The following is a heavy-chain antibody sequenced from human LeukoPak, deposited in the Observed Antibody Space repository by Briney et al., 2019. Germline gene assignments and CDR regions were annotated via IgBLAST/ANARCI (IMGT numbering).Heavy chain of an antibody. V-gene: IGHV3-30*02. CDR2: IRYDGSNK. J-gene: IGHJ3*02. Sequence: GESLRLSCAASGLTFSSFGKHWVRQAPGKGLEWVAFIRYDGSNKYHADAVKDRFTISRDNSKNTLYLQMDSLRSEDTAMYYCAKHQIWEGTIFGVGDDGFDIWGQGTLVIVSS. CDR3: AKHQIWEGTIFGVGDDGFDI. D-gene: IGHD3-3*01. CDR1: GLTFSSFG.